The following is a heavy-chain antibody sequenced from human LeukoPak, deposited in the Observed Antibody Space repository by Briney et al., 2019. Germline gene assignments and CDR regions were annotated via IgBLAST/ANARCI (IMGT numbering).Heavy chain of an antibody. J-gene: IGHJ6*03. V-gene: IGHV5-51*01. Sequence: GESLKISCKGSGYSFTSYWIGWVRQMPGKGLEWMGTIYPGDSDTRYSPSFQGQVTISADKSISTAYLQWSSLKASDTAMYYCARHKYSSSWYYYYYYMDVWGKGTTVTVSS. CDR1: GYSFTSYW. CDR2: IYPGDSDT. D-gene: IGHD6-13*01. CDR3: ARHKYSSSWYYYYYYMDV.